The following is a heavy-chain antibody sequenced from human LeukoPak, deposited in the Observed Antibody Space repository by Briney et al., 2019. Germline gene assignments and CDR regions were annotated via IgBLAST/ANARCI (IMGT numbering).Heavy chain of an antibody. CDR1: GGSISSYY. CDR3: ASQGYYDSSGYYYIRFDY. D-gene: IGHD3-22*01. V-gene: IGHV4-59*08. CDR2: IHYSGST. Sequence: SETLSLTCTVSGGSISSYYWSWIRQPPGKGLEWIGYIHYSGSTNYNPSLKSRVTISVDTSKNQFSLKLSSVTAADTAVYYCASQGYYDSSGYYYIRFDYWGQGTLVTVSS. J-gene: IGHJ4*02.